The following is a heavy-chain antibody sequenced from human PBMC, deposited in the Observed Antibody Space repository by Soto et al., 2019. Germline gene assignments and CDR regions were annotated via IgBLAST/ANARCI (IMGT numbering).Heavy chain of an antibody. CDR1: GGSVSSGSYY. J-gene: IGHJ5*02. V-gene: IGHV4-61*01. Sequence: SETLSLTCTVSGGSVSSGSYYWSWIRQPPGKGLEWIGYIYYGGSTNYNPSLKSRVTISVDTSKNQFSLKLSSVTAADTAVYYCARLRFLEWLVNWFDPWGQGTLVTVSS. CDR3: ARLRFLEWLVNWFDP. CDR2: IYYGGST. D-gene: IGHD3-3*01.